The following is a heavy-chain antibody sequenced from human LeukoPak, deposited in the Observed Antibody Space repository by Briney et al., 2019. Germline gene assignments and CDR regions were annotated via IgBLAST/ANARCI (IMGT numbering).Heavy chain of an antibody. CDR1: GYTFTGYY. CDR3: ARDPDSGSYYGDY. D-gene: IGHD1-26*01. V-gene: IGHV1-18*04. CDR2: ISAYNGNT. Sequence: GASVKVSCKASGYTFTGYYMHWVRQAPGQGLEWMGWISAYNGNTNYAQKLQGRVTMTTDTSTSTAYMELRSLRSDDTAVYYCARDPDSGSYYGDYWGQGTLVTVSS. J-gene: IGHJ4*02.